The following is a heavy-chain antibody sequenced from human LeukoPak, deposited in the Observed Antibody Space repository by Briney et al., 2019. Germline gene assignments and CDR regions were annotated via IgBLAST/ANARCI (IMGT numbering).Heavy chain of an antibody. CDR1: GYSISSGYY. V-gene: IGHV4-38-2*02. CDR2: IYHSGST. Sequence: SETLSLTCTVSGYSISSGYYWGWFRQPPGKGLEWIGSIYHSGSTYYNPSPMSRVTISMDTSKNQFSLKLTSVTASDTAVYYCARGSDRSRDYHSNPSTFDIWGQGTMVAVSS. D-gene: IGHD4-11*01. J-gene: IGHJ3*02. CDR3: ARGSDRSRDYHSNPSTFDI.